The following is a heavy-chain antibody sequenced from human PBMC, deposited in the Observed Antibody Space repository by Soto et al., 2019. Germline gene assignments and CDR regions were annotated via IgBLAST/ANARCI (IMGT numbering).Heavy chain of an antibody. CDR2: IREDGTEK. CDR3: ARVTWAYDYVWGRYFDY. CDR1: GFTFSSHW. D-gene: IGHD3-16*01. J-gene: IGHJ4*02. V-gene: IGHV3-7*01. Sequence: EVQLVESGGGLVQPGGSLRLSCAASGFTFSSHWMSWVRQAPGKGLEWVANIREDGTEKYYVGSVKGRFTISRDNAKNSLFLQMSRLRAEVTAVYYCARVTWAYDYVWGRYFDYWGQGFLVTVSS.